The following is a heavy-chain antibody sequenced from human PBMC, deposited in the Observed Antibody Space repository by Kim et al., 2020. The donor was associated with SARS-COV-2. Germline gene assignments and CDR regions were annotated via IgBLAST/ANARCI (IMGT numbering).Heavy chain of an antibody. Sequence: GGSLRLSCAASGFTFSSYEMNWVRQAPGKGLEWVSYISSNGSTTNYADSVKGRFTVSRDNAKNTLYLQMNSLRAEDTAVYYYARAGYGSNTMVECWGRGT. V-gene: IGHV3-48*03. CDR3: ARAGYGSNTMVEC. D-gene: IGHD6-13*01. CDR2: ISSNGSTT. J-gene: IGHJ4*02. CDR1: GFTFSSYE.